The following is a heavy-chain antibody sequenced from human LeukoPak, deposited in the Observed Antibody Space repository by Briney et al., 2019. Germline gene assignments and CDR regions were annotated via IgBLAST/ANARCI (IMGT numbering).Heavy chain of an antibody. CDR2: ITGGGGAT. Sequence: GGSLRLSCAASGITFSNFAMGWVRQSPGKGLEWVSAITGGGGATYYADSVKGRFTISRDNSKNTLYLQINSLRAEDTAIYYCAKRGACDRGPFDIWGQGTMVTVSS. V-gene: IGHV3-23*01. CDR3: AKRGACDRGPFDI. D-gene: IGHD1-14*01. J-gene: IGHJ3*02. CDR1: GITFSNFA.